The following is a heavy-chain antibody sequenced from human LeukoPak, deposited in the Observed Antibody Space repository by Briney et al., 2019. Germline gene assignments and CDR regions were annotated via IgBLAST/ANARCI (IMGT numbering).Heavy chain of an antibody. D-gene: IGHD3-22*01. J-gene: IGHJ3*02. CDR2: ISGSGGST. V-gene: IGHV3-23*01. CDR1: GFTFSSYA. Sequence: GSLRLSCAASGFTFSSYAMSWVRQAPGKGLEWVSAISGSGGSTYYADSVKGRFTISRDNSKNTLYLQMNSLRAEDTAVYYCAKGFIYYDSSGYPITDDAFDIWGQGTKVTVSS. CDR3: AKGFIYYDSSGYPITDDAFDI.